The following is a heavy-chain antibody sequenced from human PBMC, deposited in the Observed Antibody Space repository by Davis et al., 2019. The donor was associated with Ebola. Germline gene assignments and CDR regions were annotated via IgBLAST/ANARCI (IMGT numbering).Heavy chain of an antibody. CDR3: ASYGYDFWSGSYDY. D-gene: IGHD3-3*01. V-gene: IGHV4-34*01. CDR2: INHSGST. J-gene: IGHJ4*02. CDR1: GGSFSGYY. Sequence: SETLSLTCAVYGGSFSGYYWSWIRQPPGKGLEWIGEINHSGSTYYNPSLKSRVTISVDTSKNQFSLKLSSVTAADTAVYYCASYGYDFWSGSYDYWGQGTLVTVSS.